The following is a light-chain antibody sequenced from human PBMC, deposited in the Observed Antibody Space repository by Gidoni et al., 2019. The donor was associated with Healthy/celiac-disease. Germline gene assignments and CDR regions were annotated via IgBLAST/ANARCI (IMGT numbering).Light chain of an antibody. V-gene: IGKV3-20*01. J-gene: IGKJ1*01. CDR1: QRVSSSY. CDR3: QQYGSSPRT. Sequence: EIVLTPSPGTLSLAPGERATLSCRASQRVSSSYLAWYQQKPGQAPSLLIYGASSRATGIPDRFSGSGSGTDFTLTISRLEPEDFAVYYCQQYGSSPRTFGQGTKVEIK. CDR2: GAS.